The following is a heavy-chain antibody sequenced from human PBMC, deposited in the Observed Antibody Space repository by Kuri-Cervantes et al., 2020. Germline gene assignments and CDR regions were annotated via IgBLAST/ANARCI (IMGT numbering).Heavy chain of an antibody. J-gene: IGHJ6*03. D-gene: IGHD6-6*01. CDR2: IYTSGST. CDR3: ARGVEYSSSSFYYYYYYMDV. CDR1: GGSISSSSYY. V-gene: IGHV4-61*05. Sequence: GSLRLSCTVSGGSISSSSYYWGWIRQPPGEGLEWIGRIYTSGSTNYNPSLKSRVTISVDKSKNQFSLKLSSVTAADTAVYYCARGVEYSSSSFYYYYYYMDVWGKGTTVTVSS.